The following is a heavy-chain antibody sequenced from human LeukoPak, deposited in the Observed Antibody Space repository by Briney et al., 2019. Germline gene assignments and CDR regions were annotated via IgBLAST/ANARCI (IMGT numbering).Heavy chain of an antibody. V-gene: IGHV3-64*01. CDR3: ARAGTTVTTFYYFDY. D-gene: IGHD4-17*01. CDR1: GFTFSSYA. Sequence: GGSLRLSCAASGFTFSSYAMSWVRQAPGKGLEYVSAISSNGGSTYYANSVKGRFTISRDNSKNTLYLQMGSLRAEDMAVYYCARAGTTVTTFYYFDYWGQGTLVTVSS. J-gene: IGHJ4*02. CDR2: ISSNGGST.